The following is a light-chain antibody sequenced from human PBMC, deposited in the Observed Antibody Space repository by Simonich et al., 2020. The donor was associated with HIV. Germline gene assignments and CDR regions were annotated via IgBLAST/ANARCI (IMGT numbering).Light chain of an antibody. CDR1: NSDVGGYNY. Sequence: QSALTQPASVSGSPGQSITISCTGTNSDVGGYNYVSWYQQHPGKAPKLMIYNVSNLPSVVSIRVSGSKAGNTASLTISGLQAEAEADYYCSSYTSSSTLVFGGGTKLTVL. V-gene: IGLV2-14*03. CDR2: NVS. J-gene: IGLJ2*01. CDR3: SSYTSSSTLV.